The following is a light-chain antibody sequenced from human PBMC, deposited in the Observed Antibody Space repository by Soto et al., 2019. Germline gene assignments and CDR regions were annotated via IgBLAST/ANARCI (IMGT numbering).Light chain of an antibody. V-gene: IGKV3-15*01. J-gene: IGKJ2*01. CDR3: QQYNNRGT. CDR1: QSVSSN. CDR2: GAS. Sequence: EIVMTQSPATLPVSPGERATLSCRASQSVSSNLAWYQQKPGQAPRLLIYGASTRATGIPARFSGSGSGTEFTLTISSLQSEDFAVYYCQQYNNRGTFGQGTKLEIK.